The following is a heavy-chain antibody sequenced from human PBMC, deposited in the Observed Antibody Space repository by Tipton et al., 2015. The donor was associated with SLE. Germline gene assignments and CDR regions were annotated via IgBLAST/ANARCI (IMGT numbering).Heavy chain of an antibody. CDR3: ARHVDPTDYYYYAVDV. CDR2: IDHSGST. V-gene: IGHV4-4*02. Sequence: TLSLTCAVSGGSIRSSNWWSWVRQPPGKGLEWIEEIDHSGSTNSNPSLKSRVTISVDKSKNQFSLKLSSVTVADTAVYYCARHVDPTDYYYYAVDVWGQGTTVTVSS. J-gene: IGHJ6*02. CDR1: GGSIRSSNW.